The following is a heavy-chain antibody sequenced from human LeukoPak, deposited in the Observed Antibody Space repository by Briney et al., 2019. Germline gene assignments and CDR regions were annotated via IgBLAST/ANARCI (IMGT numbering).Heavy chain of an antibody. CDR1: GFTFSSYS. J-gene: IGHJ6*03. Sequence: PGGSLRLSCAASGFTFSSYSMNWVRQAPGKGLEWVSYISSSSSTIYYADSVKGRFTISRDNAKNSLYLQMNSLRAEDTAVYYCARRTILYYYYYMDVWGKGTTVTVSS. CDR3: ARRTILYYYYYMDV. D-gene: IGHD1-1*01. CDR2: ISSSSSTI. V-gene: IGHV3-48*01.